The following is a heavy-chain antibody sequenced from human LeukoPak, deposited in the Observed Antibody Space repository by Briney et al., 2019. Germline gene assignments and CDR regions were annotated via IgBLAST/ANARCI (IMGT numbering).Heavy chain of an antibody. V-gene: IGHV4-59*01. Sequence: SETLSLTCTVSGGSLSRYYWFWIRQSPGKGPEWIGYVYSSVSTNCNPPLKSRVTISIDTSENQFSLKLTSMTAADTAVYYCARGSYGDPIDNWGQGILVTVSS. CDR3: ARGSYGDPIDN. J-gene: IGHJ4*02. D-gene: IGHD7-27*01. CDR2: VYSSVST. CDR1: GGSLSRYY.